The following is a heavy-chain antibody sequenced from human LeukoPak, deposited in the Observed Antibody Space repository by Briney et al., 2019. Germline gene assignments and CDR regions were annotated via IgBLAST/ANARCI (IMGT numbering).Heavy chain of an antibody. J-gene: IGHJ4*02. Sequence: GGSLRLPCAASGFTFSSYTMNWVRQPPGKGLEWVSNIGTSSTTIYYADSVKGRFTISRDNAKNSLYLQVNSLRADDTAVYYCAKTYYYDSSGSPPRPYYFDYWGQGTLVTVSS. CDR1: GFTFSSYT. V-gene: IGHV3-48*01. CDR2: IGTSSTTI. CDR3: AKTYYYDSSGSPPRPYYFDY. D-gene: IGHD3-22*01.